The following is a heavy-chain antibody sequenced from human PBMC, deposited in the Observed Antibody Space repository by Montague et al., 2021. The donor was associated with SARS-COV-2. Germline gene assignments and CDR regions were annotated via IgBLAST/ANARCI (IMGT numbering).Heavy chain of an antibody. CDR1: GASISSSSYY. CDR3: ATLSPSICTFKVGQRYYFDD. D-gene: IGHD2-8*01. V-gene: IGHV4-39*01. J-gene: IGHJ4*02. CDR2: MYYTGST. Sequence: SETLSLTCTVSGASISSSSYYWGWIRQPPGKGLEWIGIMYYTGSTYYNPSLKSRVSISVDTSKNQFSLKLSSVTAADTAVYYCATLSPSICTFKVGQRYYFDDWGQGTLVTVSS.